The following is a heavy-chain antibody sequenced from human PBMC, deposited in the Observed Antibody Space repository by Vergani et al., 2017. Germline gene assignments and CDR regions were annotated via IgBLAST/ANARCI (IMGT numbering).Heavy chain of an antibody. V-gene: IGHV4-59*01. CDR2: IYYSGST. D-gene: IGHD6-13*01. Sequence: QVQLQESGPGLVKPSETLSLTCTVSGGSISSYYWSWIRQPPGKVLEWIGYIYYSGSTNYNPSLKSRVTISVDTSKNQFSLKLSSVTAADTAVYYCVREQQLAYYFDYWGQGTLVTVSS. CDR3: VREQQLAYYFDY. CDR1: GGSISSYY. J-gene: IGHJ4*02.